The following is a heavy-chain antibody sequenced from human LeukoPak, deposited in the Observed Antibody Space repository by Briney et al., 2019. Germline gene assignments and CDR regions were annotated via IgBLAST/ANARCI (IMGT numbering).Heavy chain of an antibody. D-gene: IGHD3-16*01. CDR3: AREIMITFGGPYYFDY. V-gene: IGHV1-69*04. CDR2: IIPILGIA. CDR1: GGTFSSYA. Sequence: ASVKVSCKASGGTFSSYAISWVRQAPGQGLEWMGRIIPILGIANYAQKFQGRVTITADKSTSTAYMELSSLRSEDTAVYYCAREIMITFGGPYYFDYWGQGTLVTVSS. J-gene: IGHJ4*02.